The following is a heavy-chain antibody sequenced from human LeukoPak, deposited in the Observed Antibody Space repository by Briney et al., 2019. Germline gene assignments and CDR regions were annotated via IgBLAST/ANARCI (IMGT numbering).Heavy chain of an antibody. CDR1: GYTFSSSY. CDR3: ARQRGGEYEDGFDI. CDR2: INPIGGTT. Sequence: VSVKVSCKASGYTFSSSYMHWVRQAPGQGLEWMGIINPIGGTTIYAQRFQGRVTMTRDTSTSTVYMELSSLRYEDTAVYSCARQRGGEYEDGFDIWGQRTMVTVSS. J-gene: IGHJ3*02. D-gene: IGHD6-6*01. V-gene: IGHV1-46*01.